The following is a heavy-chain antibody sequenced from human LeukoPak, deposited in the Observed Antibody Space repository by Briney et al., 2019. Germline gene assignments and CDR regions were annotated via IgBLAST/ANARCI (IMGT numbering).Heavy chain of an antibody. Sequence: PSETLSLTCTVSGGSISSSSYYWGWIRQPPGKGLEWIWSIYYSGSTYYNPCLKSRVTISVDTSKNQFSLKLSSVTAADTAVYYCARDVAVAGTRQPEVDYWGQGTLVTVSS. D-gene: IGHD6-19*01. CDR2: IYYSGST. CDR1: GGSISSSSYY. V-gene: IGHV4-39*07. CDR3: ARDVAVAGTRQPEVDY. J-gene: IGHJ4*02.